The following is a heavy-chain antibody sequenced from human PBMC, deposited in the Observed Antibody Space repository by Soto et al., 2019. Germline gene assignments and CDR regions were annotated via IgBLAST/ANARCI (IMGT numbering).Heavy chain of an antibody. Sequence: GGSLRLSCAASGFTFSSYGMHWVRQAPGKGLEWVAVIWYDGSNIYYADSVKGRFTISRDNSKNTLFLQMNNLRAEDTAVYYCAAESSTSSGLGYFDYWGQGTLVTVSS. V-gene: IGHV3-33*01. D-gene: IGHD6-6*01. CDR1: GFTFSSYG. CDR2: IWYDGSNI. CDR3: AAESSTSSGLGYFDY. J-gene: IGHJ4*02.